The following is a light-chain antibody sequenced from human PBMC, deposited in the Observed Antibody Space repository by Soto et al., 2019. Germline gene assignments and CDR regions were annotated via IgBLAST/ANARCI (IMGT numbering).Light chain of an antibody. CDR3: SSYTSSSNYV. CDR2: DVS. J-gene: IGLJ1*01. CDR1: SSDVGGYNY. V-gene: IGLV2-14*01. Sequence: QSALTQPASVSGSPGQSITISCTGTSSDVGGYNYVSWYQQHPGKAPKLMIYDVSNRPSGVSNRFSGSESGNTASLTISGLQAEDEADYYCSSYTSSSNYVFGTGTKLTVL.